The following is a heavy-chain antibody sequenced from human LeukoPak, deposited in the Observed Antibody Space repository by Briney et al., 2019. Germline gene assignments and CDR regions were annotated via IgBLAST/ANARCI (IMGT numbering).Heavy chain of an antibody. Sequence: SQTLSLTCAISGDSVSSNSAAWNWIRQSPSRGLEWLGRTYYRSKWYNDYAVSVKSRITINPDTSKNQFSLQLNSVTPEDTAVYYCARDNRITMVRGVTTGNYYYGMDVWGQGTTVTVSS. CDR3: ARDNRITMVRGVTTGNYYYGMDV. CDR1: GDSVSSNSAA. J-gene: IGHJ6*02. CDR2: TYYRSKWYN. V-gene: IGHV6-1*01. D-gene: IGHD3-10*01.